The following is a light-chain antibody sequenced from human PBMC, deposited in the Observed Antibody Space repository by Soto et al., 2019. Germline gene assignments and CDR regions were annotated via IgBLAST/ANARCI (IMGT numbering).Light chain of an antibody. CDR3: QQYDNLSVT. CDR1: HDIINY. J-gene: IGKJ4*01. CDR2: DAF. V-gene: IGKV1-33*01. Sequence: DIQMTQSPSSLSTSVGDRVTITCQASHDIINYLNWFQQKPGEAPKLLIFDAFKLETGVPSRFSGSGSGTDFTLTISSLQPEDIAQYYCQQYDNLSVTFGGGTKVEIK.